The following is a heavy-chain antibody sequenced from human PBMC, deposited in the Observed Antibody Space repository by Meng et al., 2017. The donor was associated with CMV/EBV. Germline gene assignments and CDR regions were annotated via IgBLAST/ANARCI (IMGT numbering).Heavy chain of an antibody. Sequence: SETLSLTCTVSGGSISSFYWSWIRQPPGKGLEWIGYIYYSGSTNYNPSLKSRVTISVDTSKNQFSLKLSSVTAAGTAVYYCARDGAARPSYYYYGMDVWGQGTTVTVSS. CDR1: GGSISSFY. D-gene: IGHD6-6*01. J-gene: IGHJ6*02. V-gene: IGHV4-59*01. CDR2: IYYSGST. CDR3: ARDGAARPSYYYYGMDV.